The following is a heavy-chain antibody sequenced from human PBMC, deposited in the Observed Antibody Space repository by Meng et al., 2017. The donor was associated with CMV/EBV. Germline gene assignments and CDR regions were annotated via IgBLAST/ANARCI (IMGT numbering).Heavy chain of an antibody. CDR1: GFTFSSYA. CDR2: ISYDGSNK. J-gene: IGHJ6*02. CDR3: AREMRSHAHDYSNFFAYYYYGMDV. D-gene: IGHD4-11*01. Sequence: GESLKISCAASGFTFSSYAMHWVRQAPGKGLEWVAVISYDGSNKYYADSVKGRFTISRDNSKNTLYLQMNSLRAEDKAVYYCAREMRSHAHDYSNFFAYYYYGMDVWGQGTTVTVSS. V-gene: IGHV3-30*04.